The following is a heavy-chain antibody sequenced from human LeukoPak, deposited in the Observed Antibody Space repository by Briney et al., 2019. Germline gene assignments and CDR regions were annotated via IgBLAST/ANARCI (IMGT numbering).Heavy chain of an antibody. CDR2: INPNSGGT. CDR3: ARVQMRSFLTGIVNFDY. J-gene: IGHJ4*02. Sequence: ASVKVSCKASGYTFTGYYMHWVRQAPGQGLEWMGRINPNSGGTNYAQKFQGRVTMTRDTSISTAYMELSRLRSDDTAVYYCARVQMRSFLTGIVNFDYWGQGTLVTVSS. V-gene: IGHV1-2*06. D-gene: IGHD3-9*01. CDR1: GYTFTGYY.